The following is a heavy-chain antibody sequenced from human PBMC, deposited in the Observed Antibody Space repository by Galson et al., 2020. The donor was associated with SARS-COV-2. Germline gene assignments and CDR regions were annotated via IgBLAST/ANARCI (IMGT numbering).Heavy chain of an antibody. Sequence: SVKVSCKASGGTFSSYAISWVRQAPGQGLEWMGGIIPIFGTANYAQKFQGRVTITADESTSTAYMELSSLRSEDTAVYYCASPRGVIVVVPAAIEPAAFDIWGQGTMVTVSS. CDR2: IIPIFGTA. CDR1: GGTFSSYA. D-gene: IGHD2-2*01. V-gene: IGHV1-69*13. J-gene: IGHJ3*02. CDR3: ASPRGVIVVVPAAIEPAAFDI.